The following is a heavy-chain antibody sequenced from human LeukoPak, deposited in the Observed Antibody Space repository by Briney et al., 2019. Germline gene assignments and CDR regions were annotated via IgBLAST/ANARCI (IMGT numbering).Heavy chain of an antibody. Sequence: PGGSLRLSCAVSGFTFSSYGMSWVRQAPGKGLEWVAVISYDGSNKYYADSVKGRFTISRDNSKNTLYLQMNSLRAEDTAVYYCAKEAVTRAFDYWGQGTLVTVSS. CDR3: AKEAVTRAFDY. CDR2: ISYDGSNK. D-gene: IGHD4-17*01. J-gene: IGHJ4*02. V-gene: IGHV3-30*18. CDR1: GFTFSSYG.